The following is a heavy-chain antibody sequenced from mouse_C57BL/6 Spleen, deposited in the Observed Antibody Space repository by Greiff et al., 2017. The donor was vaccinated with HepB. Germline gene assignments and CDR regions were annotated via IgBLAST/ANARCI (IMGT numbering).Heavy chain of an antibody. CDR2: SRNKANYYTT. CDR3: ARDALGLYFDV. D-gene: IGHD4-1*01. Sequence: EVKLVESGGGLVQSGRSLRLSCATSGFTFSDFYMEWVRQAPGKGLEWIAASRNKANYYTTEYSASVKGRFIVSRDTSQSILYLQMNALRAEDTAIYYCARDALGLYFDVWGTGTTVTVSS. CDR1: GFTFSDFY. J-gene: IGHJ1*03. V-gene: IGHV7-1*01.